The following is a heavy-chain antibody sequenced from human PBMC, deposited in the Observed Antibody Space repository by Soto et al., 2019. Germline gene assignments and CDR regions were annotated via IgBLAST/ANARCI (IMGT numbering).Heavy chain of an antibody. CDR2: INAGNGNT. V-gene: IGHV1-3*01. CDR3: ARGGRITMVRGVIRWFDP. J-gene: IGHJ5*02. D-gene: IGHD3-10*01. Sequence: GASVKVCCKASGYTFTSYAMHWVRQAPGQRPEWMGWINAGNGNTKYSQKFQGRVTITRDTSASTAYMELSSLRSEDTAVYYCARGGRITMVRGVIRWFDPWGHGTLVTVSS. CDR1: GYTFTSYA.